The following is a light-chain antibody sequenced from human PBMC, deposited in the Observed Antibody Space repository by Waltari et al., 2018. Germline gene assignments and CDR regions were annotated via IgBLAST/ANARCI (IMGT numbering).Light chain of an antibody. CDR1: SGHTRYA. V-gene: IGLV4-69*01. Sequence: QLVLTQPPSASASLGASVKLTCTLNSGHTRYAIAWHQQQPEKGPRFLMKLDSDGSHTKGDGIPDRFSGSSSGAERHLILSSLQSEDEADYYCQSWDTGINVFGGGTKLTVL. CDR3: QSWDTGINV. J-gene: IGLJ2*01. CDR2: LDSDGSH.